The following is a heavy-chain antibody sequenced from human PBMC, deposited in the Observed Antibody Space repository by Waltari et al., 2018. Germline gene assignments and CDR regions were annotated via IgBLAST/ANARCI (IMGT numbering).Heavy chain of an antibody. V-gene: IGHV3-23*01. D-gene: IGHD7-27*01. Sequence: EVQLLESGGGLFPPGGSLRLACGVSGFTFSSYAMAWVRQSQGKGLEWVSIVSNGVGSTYYADSVKGRFTVSRDSSNNTLYLQMNSLRDEDTAMYYCAKVWGFLYFDFWGRGTLVTVAS. CDR3: AKVWGFLYFDF. CDR1: GFTFSSYA. J-gene: IGHJ4*02. CDR2: VSNGVGST.